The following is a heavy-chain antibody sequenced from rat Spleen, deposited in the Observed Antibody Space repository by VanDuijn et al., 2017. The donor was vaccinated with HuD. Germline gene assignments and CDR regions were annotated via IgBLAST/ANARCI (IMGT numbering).Heavy chain of an antibody. CDR3: ATSEGVHYYLPFAY. D-gene: IGHD1-1*01. J-gene: IGHJ3*01. CDR2: INSAGST. Sequence: EVQLQESGPGLVKPSQSLSLTCSVIGYSITSSLRWNWIRKLPGNKLEWMGYINSAGSTVYNPSLKSRISITRDTSKNQFFLQVNSVSTEDTATYDCATSEGVHYYLPFAYWGQGTLVSVSS. V-gene: IGHV3-3*01. CDR1: GYSITSSLR.